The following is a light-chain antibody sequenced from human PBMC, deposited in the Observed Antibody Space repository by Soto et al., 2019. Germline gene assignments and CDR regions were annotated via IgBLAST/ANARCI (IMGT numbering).Light chain of an antibody. CDR2: DNN. Sequence: QSVLTQPPSVSAATRQNVTISCSGSSSNIGNNYVSWYQQLPGTAPKLLIHDNNIRPSGIPDRFSGSKSGTSATLGITGLQTGDEADYYCGTWDSSLIAEVFGGGTKVPS. CDR3: GTWDSSLIAEV. J-gene: IGLJ3*02. V-gene: IGLV1-51*01. CDR1: SSNIGNNY.